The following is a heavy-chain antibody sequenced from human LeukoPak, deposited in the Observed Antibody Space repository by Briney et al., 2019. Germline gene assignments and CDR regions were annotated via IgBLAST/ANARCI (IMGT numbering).Heavy chain of an antibody. V-gene: IGHV3-30*02. D-gene: IGHD3-22*01. CDR2: IRHDGSYQ. CDR1: GFAFSRYG. Sequence: GGSLRLSCAAFGFAFSRYGMHWVRQTPGKGLEWVASIRHDGSYQQYADSVKGRFTVSRDNSKDMVYLQMNSLRTEDTAVYYCAKNRDSSDYPRDFDFWGQGTLVTVSS. CDR3: AKNRDSSDYPRDFDF. J-gene: IGHJ4*02.